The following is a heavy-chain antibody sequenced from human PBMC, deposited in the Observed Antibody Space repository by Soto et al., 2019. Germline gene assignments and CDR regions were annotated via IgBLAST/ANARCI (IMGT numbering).Heavy chain of an antibody. Sequence: QVQLQQWGAGLLKPSETLSLTCAVYGGSFRGYYWSWIRQPPGKGLEWIGAINHSGSTNYNPSLKSRVTIAVDTSKNQFSLKLSSVPAADTAVYDCARGCLSPFDYWGQGTLFTVSS. CDR2: INHSGST. CDR3: ARGCLSPFDY. V-gene: IGHV4-34*01. CDR1: GGSFRGYY. J-gene: IGHJ4*02. D-gene: IGHD3-16*02.